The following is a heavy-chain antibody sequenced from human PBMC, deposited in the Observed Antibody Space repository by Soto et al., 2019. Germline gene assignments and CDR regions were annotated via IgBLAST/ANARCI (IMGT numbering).Heavy chain of an antibody. D-gene: IGHD7-27*01. Sequence: SETLSLTCTVSGGSISSGGYYWSWIRQHPGKGLEWIGYIYYSGSTYYNPSLKSRVTISVDTSKNQFSLKLSSVTAADTAMYYCAREEGGTGEESGGAFDIWGQGTMVTVSS. CDR1: GGSISSGGYY. J-gene: IGHJ3*02. CDR3: AREEGGTGEESGGAFDI. V-gene: IGHV4-31*03. CDR2: IYYSGST.